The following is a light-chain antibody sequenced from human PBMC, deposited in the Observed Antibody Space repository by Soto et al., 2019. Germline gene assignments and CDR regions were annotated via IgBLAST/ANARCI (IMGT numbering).Light chain of an antibody. CDR3: SSYTSSSTLV. CDR2: DVS. Sequence: QSALTQPASVSGSPGQSITISCTGTSSDVGGYNYVSWYQQHPGKAPKLMIYDVSNRPSGVSNRFSGSKSGNTASLTISGLQAEDEADDYCSSYTSSSTLVFGTGTKLPVL. J-gene: IGLJ1*01. V-gene: IGLV2-14*01. CDR1: SSDVGGYNY.